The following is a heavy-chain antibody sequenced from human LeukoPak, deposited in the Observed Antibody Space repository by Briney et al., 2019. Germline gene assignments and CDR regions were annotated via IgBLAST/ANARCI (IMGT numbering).Heavy chain of an antibody. D-gene: IGHD1-26*01. J-gene: IGHJ4*02. CDR2: LIENGATT. V-gene: IGHV3-23*01. Sequence: PGGSLRLSCAASGFTFSNAWMSWVRRAPGKGLEWVSGLIENGATTYYADSVKGRFTISRDNSRNTMYLQMNSLRVEDTAVYYCVKDYQVGNSPAFGDYWGQGTLVTISS. CDR1: GFTFSNAW. CDR3: VKDYQVGNSPAFGDY.